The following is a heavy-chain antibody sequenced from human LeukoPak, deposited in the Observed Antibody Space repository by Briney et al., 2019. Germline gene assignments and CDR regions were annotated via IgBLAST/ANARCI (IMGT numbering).Heavy chain of an antibody. D-gene: IGHD3-10*01. J-gene: IGHJ4*02. CDR1: GFTFSSYG. CDR3: AKASVWFGEFPYYFDY. V-gene: IGHV3-23*01. Sequence: GGSLRLSCAASGFTFSSYGVSWVRRAPGKGLEWVSAISGSGGSTYYADSVKGRFTISRDNSKNTLYLQMNSLRAEDTAVYYCAKASVWFGEFPYYFDYWGQGTLVTVSS. CDR2: ISGSGGST.